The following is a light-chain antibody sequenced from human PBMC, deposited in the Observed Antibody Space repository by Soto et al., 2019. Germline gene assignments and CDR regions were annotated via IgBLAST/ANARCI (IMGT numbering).Light chain of an antibody. V-gene: IGKV1-5*01. Sequence: DIQMTQCPSTLSASVGDRVTITGRASQSISSWLAWYQQKPGKIPNLLIYAASTLQAGVPSRFSGSGSGTDFTLTISCLQSEDFATYYCQQYYSFPRTFGQGTKVHIK. CDR3: QQYYSFPRT. CDR1: QSISSW. J-gene: IGKJ1*01. CDR2: AAS.